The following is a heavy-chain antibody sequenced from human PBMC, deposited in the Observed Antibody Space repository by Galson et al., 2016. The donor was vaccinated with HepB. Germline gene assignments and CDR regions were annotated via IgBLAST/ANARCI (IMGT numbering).Heavy chain of an antibody. D-gene: IGHD2-21*02. CDR3: ARDYRHCGADPM. J-gene: IGHJ4*02. CDR2: IKQDASEE. V-gene: IGHV3-7*01. CDR1: GFAFNTYW. Sequence: SLRLSCAASGFAFNTYWMSWVRHAPGKGLEWAANIKQDASEEYYVDSVKGRFTISRDKANHSLYLQLNSLTADDTAVAYCARDYRHCGADPMGAQGTLVTVSS.